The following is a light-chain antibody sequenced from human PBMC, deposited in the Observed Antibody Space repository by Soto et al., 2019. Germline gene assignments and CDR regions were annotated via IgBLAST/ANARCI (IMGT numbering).Light chain of an antibody. J-gene: IGLJ2*01. Sequence: QPVLTQSPSASASLGASVKLTCTLSSGHSNYAIAWHQQQPEKGPRYLMKLNSDGSHSQGDGIPDRFSGSSSGAERYLTISSLQSEDEADYYCQTWVTGIHVVFGGGTKLTVL. CDR1: SGHSNYA. CDR2: LNSDGSH. V-gene: IGLV4-69*01. CDR3: QTWVTGIHVV.